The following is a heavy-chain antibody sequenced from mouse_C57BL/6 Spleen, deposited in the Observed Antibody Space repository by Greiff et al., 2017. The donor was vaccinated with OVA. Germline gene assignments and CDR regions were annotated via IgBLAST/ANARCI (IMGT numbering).Heavy chain of an antibody. CDR1: GYTFTSYW. CDR3: ARRYDYDEYYAMDY. J-gene: IGHJ4*01. CDR2: IDPSDSYT. Sequence: VQLQQPGAELVMPGASVKLSCKASGYTFTSYWMHWVKQRPGQGLEWIGEIDPSDSYTNYNQKFKGKSTLTVDKSSSTAYMQLSSLTSEDSAVYYCARRYDYDEYYAMDYWGQGTSVTVSS. D-gene: IGHD2-4*01. V-gene: IGHV1-69*01.